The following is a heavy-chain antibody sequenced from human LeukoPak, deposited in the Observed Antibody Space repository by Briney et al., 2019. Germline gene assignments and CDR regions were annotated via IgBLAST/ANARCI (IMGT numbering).Heavy chain of an antibody. CDR2: ISGSGAST. J-gene: IGHJ4*02. Sequence: GGSLRLSRAASGFTFSSYAMTWVRQAPGKGLEWVSAISGSGASTYYADSVKGRFTISRDNSKNTLYLQMNNLKAEDTAVYYCAKDSDHGGSGWYWGYYFDCWGQGALVTVSS. CDR3: AKDSDHGGSGWYWGYYFDC. CDR1: GFTFSSYA. V-gene: IGHV3-23*01. D-gene: IGHD6-19*01.